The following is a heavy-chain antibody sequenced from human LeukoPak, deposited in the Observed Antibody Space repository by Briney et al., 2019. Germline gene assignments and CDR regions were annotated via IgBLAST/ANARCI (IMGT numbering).Heavy chain of an antibody. CDR1: GFTLKTFW. J-gene: IGHJ4*02. Sequence: GGSLRLSCAVSGFTLKTFWMSWVRQAPGKGLQWVANIKQDGSEKYYVDSVKGRFTISRDNAKNSLYLQMNSLRAEDTAVYYCAREGPSVTPYYWGQGTLVTVSS. D-gene: IGHD4-17*01. V-gene: IGHV3-7*01. CDR2: IKQDGSEK. CDR3: AREGPSVTPYY.